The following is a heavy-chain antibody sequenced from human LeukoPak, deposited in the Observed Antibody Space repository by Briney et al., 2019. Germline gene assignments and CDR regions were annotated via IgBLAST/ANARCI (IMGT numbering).Heavy chain of an antibody. Sequence: GGSLRLSCAASGFIFSDYVIHWVRQAPGKGLEYVSVISINGGTTYYANSVKGRFTISRDNSENTLYLQMGNLRAEDMAVYYCARQTRNGYGFDCWGQGTLVTVSS. CDR3: ARQTRNGYGFDC. CDR1: GFIFSDYV. V-gene: IGHV3-64*01. D-gene: IGHD5-24*01. CDR2: ISINGGTT. J-gene: IGHJ4*02.